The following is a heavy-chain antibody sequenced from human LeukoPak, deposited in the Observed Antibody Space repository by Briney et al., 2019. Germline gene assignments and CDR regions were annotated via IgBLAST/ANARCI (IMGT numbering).Heavy chain of an antibody. CDR2: ISSNGGST. J-gene: IGHJ4*02. Sequence: GGSLRLSCAASGFTFSSYVMHWVRQAPGKGLEYVSAISSNGGSTYYANSVKGRFTISRDNSKNTLYLQMNSLSGDDTAVYFCAKTCGSNCYLINYWGQGTLVTVSS. CDR3: AKTCGSNCYLINY. V-gene: IGHV3-64*01. CDR1: GFTFSSYV. D-gene: IGHD2-15*01.